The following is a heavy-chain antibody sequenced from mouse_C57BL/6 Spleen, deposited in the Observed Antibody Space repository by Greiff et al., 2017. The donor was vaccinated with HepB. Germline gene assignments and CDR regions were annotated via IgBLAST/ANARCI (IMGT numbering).Heavy chain of an antibody. CDR2: INPNNGGT. V-gene: IGHV1-26*01. Sequence: EVQLQQSGPELVKPGASVKISCKASGYTFTDYYMNWVKQSHGKSLEWIGDINPNNGGTSYNQKFKGTATLTVDKSSSTAYMELGSLTSEDSAVYYCARGLQLADWGQGTLVTVSA. CDR1: GYTFTDYY. J-gene: IGHJ3*01. CDR3: ARGLQLAD. D-gene: IGHD2-10*01.